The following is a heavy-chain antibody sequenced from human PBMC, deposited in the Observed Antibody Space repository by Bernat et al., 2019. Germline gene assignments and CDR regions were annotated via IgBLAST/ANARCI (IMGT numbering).Heavy chain of an antibody. D-gene: IGHD5-12*01. J-gene: IGHJ4*02. CDR1: GYTFTIYY. V-gene: IGHV1-46*01. CDR3: VRGGWSGYDREADY. CDR2: INGGSGST. Sequence: QAGAEVKKPWASVKVSCKASGYTFTIYYIHCVRQAPGQGLEWMGIINGGSGSTSHAQKFQGRVTLTRDTSTSTVYMDLSSLRSEDTAVYYCVRGGWSGYDREADYWGQGTPVTDAS.